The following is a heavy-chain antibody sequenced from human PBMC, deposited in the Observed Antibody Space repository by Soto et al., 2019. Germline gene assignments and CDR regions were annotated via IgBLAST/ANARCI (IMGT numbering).Heavy chain of an antibody. CDR1: GFTFSSYW. V-gene: IGHV3-7*01. Sequence: GGSLRLSCAASGFTFSSYWMSWVRQAPGKGLEWVANIKQDGSEKYYVDSVKGRFTISRDNAKNSLYLQMNSLRAEDTAVYYCARDELRYGPVLYYYYYYMDVWGKGTTVTVSS. CDR3: ARDELRYGPVLYYYYYYMDV. CDR2: IKQDGSEK. D-gene: IGHD4-17*01. J-gene: IGHJ6*03.